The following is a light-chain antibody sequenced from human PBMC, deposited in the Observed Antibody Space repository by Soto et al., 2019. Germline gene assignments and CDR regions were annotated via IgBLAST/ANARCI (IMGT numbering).Light chain of an antibody. CDR1: SSDVGGYNY. CDR2: DVS. CDR3: SSYTSSSTLEV. J-gene: IGLJ1*01. V-gene: IGLV2-14*01. Sequence: QSALTQPASVSGSPGQSITISCTGTSSDVGGYNYVSWYQQHPGKAPKLMIYDVSNRPSWVSNRFSGSKSGNTASLTISGLQAEDEADYYCSSYTSSSTLEVFGTGTKVTVL.